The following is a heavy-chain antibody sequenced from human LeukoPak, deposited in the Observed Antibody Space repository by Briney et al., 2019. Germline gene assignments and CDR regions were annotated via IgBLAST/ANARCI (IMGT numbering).Heavy chain of an antibody. CDR1: GFTFDDYG. J-gene: IGHJ3*02. CDR3: ARPRGIGDAFDI. Sequence: GGSLRLSCAASGFTFDDYGMSWVRQAPGKGLEWVANIKQDGSEKYYVDSVKGRFTISRDNAKNSLYLQMNSLRAEDTAVYYCARPRGIGDAFDIWGQGTMVTVSS. V-gene: IGHV3-7*01. CDR2: IKQDGSEK. D-gene: IGHD3-10*01.